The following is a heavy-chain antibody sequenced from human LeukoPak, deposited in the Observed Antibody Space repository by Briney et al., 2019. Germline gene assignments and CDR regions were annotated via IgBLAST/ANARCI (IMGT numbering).Heavy chain of an antibody. D-gene: IGHD2-15*01. CDR2: IYTSGST. CDR1: GGSISSYY. J-gene: IGHJ4*02. V-gene: IGHV4-4*07. CDR3: ARKPLPYCSGGSCYESAIDY. Sequence: PSETLSLTCTVSGGSISSYYWSWIRQPAGKGLEWIGRIYTSGSTNYNPSLKSRVTMSVDTSKNQFSLKLSSVTAADTAVYYCARKPLPYCSGGSCYESAIDYWGQGTLVTVSS.